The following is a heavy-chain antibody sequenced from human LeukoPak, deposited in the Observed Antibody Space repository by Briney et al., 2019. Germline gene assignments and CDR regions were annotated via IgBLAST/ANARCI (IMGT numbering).Heavy chain of an antibody. J-gene: IGHJ6*03. CDR1: GFTFSDYY. V-gene: IGHV3-21*01. Sequence: PGGSLRLSCSASGFTFSDYYMSWIRQTPGKGLEWVSSISSSSSYIYYADSVKGRFTISRDNAKNSLYLQMNSLRAEDTAVYYCARSGRDIVVVPAALYYYYYMDVWGKGTTVTVSS. D-gene: IGHD2-2*01. CDR2: ISSSSSYI. CDR3: ARSGRDIVVVPAALYYYYYMDV.